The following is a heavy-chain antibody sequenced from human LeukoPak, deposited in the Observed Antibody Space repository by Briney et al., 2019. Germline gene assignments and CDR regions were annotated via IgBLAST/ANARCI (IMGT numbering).Heavy chain of an antibody. CDR3: AREPRSCWSFDP. CDR1: GFTFSSYA. CDR2: ISYDGSDK. D-gene: IGHD6-13*01. V-gene: IGHV3-30*14. Sequence: PGRSLRLSCAASGFTFSSYAMHWVRQAPGKGLEWVAVISYDGSDKYYADSVKGRFTISRDNSKNTLYLQMNSLRAEDTAVYYCAREPRSCWSFDPWGQGTLVTVSS. J-gene: IGHJ5*02.